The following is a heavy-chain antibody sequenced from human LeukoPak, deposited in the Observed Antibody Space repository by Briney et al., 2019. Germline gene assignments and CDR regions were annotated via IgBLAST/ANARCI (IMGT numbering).Heavy chain of an antibody. D-gene: IGHD2-2*01. Sequence: TSETLSLTCTVSGGSISSYYWSWIRQPPGKGLEWIGYIYYSGSTNYNPSLKSRVTISVDTSKNQFSLKLSSVTAADTAVYYCARESVVPAATGFDYWGQGTLVTVSS. CDR2: IYYSGST. CDR1: GGSISSYY. CDR3: ARESVVPAATGFDY. J-gene: IGHJ4*02. V-gene: IGHV4-59*01.